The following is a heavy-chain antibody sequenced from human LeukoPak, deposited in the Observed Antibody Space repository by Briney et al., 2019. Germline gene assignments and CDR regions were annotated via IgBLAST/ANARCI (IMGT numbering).Heavy chain of an antibody. D-gene: IGHD5-24*01. Sequence: SVKVSCKASGGTFSSYAISWVRQAPGQGLEWMGGIIPIFGTANYAQKFRGRVTITADKSTRTAYMELSSLRSEDTAVYYCATEIDRDGYNTLDYWGQGTLVTVSS. CDR3: ATEIDRDGYNTLDY. CDR1: GGTFSSYA. J-gene: IGHJ4*02. CDR2: IIPIFGTA. V-gene: IGHV1-69*06.